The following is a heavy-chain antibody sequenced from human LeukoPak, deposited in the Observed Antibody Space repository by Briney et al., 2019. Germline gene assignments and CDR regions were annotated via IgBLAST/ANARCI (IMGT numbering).Heavy chain of an antibody. CDR1: GRSFSGYY. J-gene: IGHJ4*02. CDR2: INHSGST. CDR3: ARGRSYGLRGVVAGLDY. Sequence: SETLSLTCAVYGRSFSGYYWSWIRQPPGKGLEWIGEINHSGSTNYNPSLKSRVTISVDTSKNQFSLKLSSVTAADTAVYYCARGRSYGLRGVVAGLDYWGQGTLVTVSS. V-gene: IGHV4-34*01. D-gene: IGHD5-18*01.